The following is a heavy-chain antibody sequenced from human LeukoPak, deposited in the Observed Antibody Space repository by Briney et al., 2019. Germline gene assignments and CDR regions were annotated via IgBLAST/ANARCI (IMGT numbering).Heavy chain of an antibody. Sequence: ASVKVSCKASGYTFTSYAMHWVRQAPGQRLEWMGWINAGNGNTKYSQKFQGRVTITRDTSASTAYMELSSLRSEDTTVYYCARDLLGYCSGGSCYDFDYWGQEPWSPSPQ. D-gene: IGHD2-15*01. J-gene: IGHJ4*01. CDR3: ARDLLGYCSGGSCYDFDY. CDR1: GYTFTSYA. V-gene: IGHV1-3*01. CDR2: INAGNGNT.